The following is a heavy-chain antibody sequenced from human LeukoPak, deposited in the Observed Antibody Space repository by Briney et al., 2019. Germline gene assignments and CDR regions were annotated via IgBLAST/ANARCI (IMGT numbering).Heavy chain of an antibody. D-gene: IGHD6-19*01. J-gene: IGHJ4*02. Sequence: ASVKVSCKASGYTFTGYYMHWVRQAPGQGLEWMGWINPNSGGTNYAQKFQGGVTMTRDTSISTAYMELSRLRSDDTAVYYCARANRIAVAGTYLGYWGQGTLVTVSS. CDR3: ARANRIAVAGTYLGY. CDR1: GYTFTGYY. CDR2: INPNSGGT. V-gene: IGHV1-2*02.